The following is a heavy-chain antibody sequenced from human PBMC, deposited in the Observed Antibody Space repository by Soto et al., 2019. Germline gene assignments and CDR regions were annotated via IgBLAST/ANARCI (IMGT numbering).Heavy chain of an antibody. CDR1: GGSISSGGYY. V-gene: IGHV4-31*03. CDR2: IYYSGAT. CDR3: ARGGLGYCSGGSCYSAELSRYYYGMDV. Sequence: SETLSLTCTVSGGSISSGGYYRSWIRQHPGKGLEWIGYIYYSGATYYNPSLKGRVTISVDTSKNQFSLKLSSVTAADTAVYYCARGGLGYCSGGSCYSAELSRYYYGMDVWGQGTTVTVSS. D-gene: IGHD2-15*01. J-gene: IGHJ6*02.